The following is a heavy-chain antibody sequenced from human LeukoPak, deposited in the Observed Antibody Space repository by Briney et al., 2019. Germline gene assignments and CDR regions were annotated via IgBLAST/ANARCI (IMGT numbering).Heavy chain of an antibody. V-gene: IGHV3-23*01. CDR2: ITDSGGTT. CDR1: GYKFNSYA. D-gene: IGHD2-21*02. CDR3: AKDLGWGLDY. J-gene: IGHJ4*02. Sequence: GGSLRLSCAASGYKFNSYAMVWVRQAPGKGLEWVSGITDSGGTTYYADSVKGRFTISRDNSKSTLYLQMNSLRAEDTAVYYCAKDLGWGLDYWGQGTLVTVSS.